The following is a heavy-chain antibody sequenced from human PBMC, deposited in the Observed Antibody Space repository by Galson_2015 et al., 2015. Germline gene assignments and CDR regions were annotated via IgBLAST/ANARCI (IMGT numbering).Heavy chain of an antibody. V-gene: IGHV3-11*01. J-gene: IGHJ3*02. CDR3: ARAIRDAFDI. Sequence: SLRLSCAASGFTFRGYYMSWIRQAPGKGLEWVSYISSSGSNVYYADSVKGRFTISRDNAKNSLYLQMNSLRAEDTAVYYCARAIRDAFDIWGQETMVIVSS. D-gene: IGHD2-21*01. CDR1: GFTFRGYY. CDR2: ISSSGSNV.